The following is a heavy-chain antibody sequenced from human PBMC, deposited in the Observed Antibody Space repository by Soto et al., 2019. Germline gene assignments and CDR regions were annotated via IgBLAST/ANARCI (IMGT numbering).Heavy chain of an antibody. V-gene: IGHV4-30-4*01. CDR1: GGSISSGNYY. Sequence: QVQLQESGPRLVKPSQTLSLTCTVSGGSISSGNYYWSWIRQPPGKGLEWIGYISYSENTYYNPSLKSRVTISVDTSKNQFSLKLSSVTAADTAVYYCARLRGSGTGYYGMDVWGQGTTVTVSS. D-gene: IGHD3-10*01. J-gene: IGHJ6*02. CDR3: ARLRGSGTGYYGMDV. CDR2: ISYSENT.